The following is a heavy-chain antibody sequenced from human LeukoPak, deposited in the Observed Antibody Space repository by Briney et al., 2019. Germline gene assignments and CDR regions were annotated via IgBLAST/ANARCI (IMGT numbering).Heavy chain of an antibody. Sequence: SETLSLTCAVYGGSFSGYYWSWIRQPPGKGLEWIGEINHSGSTNYNPSLKSRVTISVDTSKNQFSLKLSSVTAADTAVYYCARPARPGYYYYYMDVWGKGTTVTVSS. J-gene: IGHJ6*03. D-gene: IGHD6-6*01. CDR2: INHSGST. CDR3: ARPARPGYYYYYMDV. V-gene: IGHV4-34*01. CDR1: GGSFSGYY.